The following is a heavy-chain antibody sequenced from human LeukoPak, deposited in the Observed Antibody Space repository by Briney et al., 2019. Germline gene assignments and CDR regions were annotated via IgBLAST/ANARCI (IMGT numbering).Heavy chain of an antibody. Sequence: PGGSLRLSCAASGFTFSSYWMHWVRQAPGKGLVWVSRINGDGSSTSYADSVKGRFTISRDNAKNSLYLQMNSLRAEDTAVYYCARISGYYPEYFDYWGQGTLVTVSS. CDR1: GFTFSSYW. CDR3: ARISGYYPEYFDY. V-gene: IGHV3-74*01. J-gene: IGHJ4*02. D-gene: IGHD3-22*01. CDR2: INGDGSST.